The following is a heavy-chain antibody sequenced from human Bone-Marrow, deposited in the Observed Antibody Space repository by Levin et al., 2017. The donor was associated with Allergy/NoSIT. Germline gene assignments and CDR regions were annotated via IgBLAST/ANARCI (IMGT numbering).Heavy chain of an antibody. CDR2: IHHRGNT. CDR3: AREGTPQSWDY. CDR1: GGSFSGYY. D-gene: IGHD1-14*01. J-gene: IGHJ4*02. Sequence: SQTLSLTCAVHGGSFSGYYWSWIRQPPGKGLEWIGEIHHRGNTKSNPSLKSRVTISVDTSNNQFALRLSSLTAADTAVYYCAREGTPQSWDYWGQGTLVTVSS. V-gene: IGHV4-34*01.